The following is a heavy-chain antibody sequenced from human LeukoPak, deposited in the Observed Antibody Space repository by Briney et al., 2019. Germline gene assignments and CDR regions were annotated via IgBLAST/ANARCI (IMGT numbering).Heavy chain of an antibody. J-gene: IGHJ4*01. Sequence: SETLSLTCGVSVASITSDNWWSWVRQPPGKGLEWIGSIDYSGSTYYNASLKSRLTISVETTKDQFSLRLSSVTAADTAVYYCARHSENVPVAALDYWGQGTLITVSS. D-gene: IGHD6-19*01. CDR2: IDYSGST. V-gene: IGHV4-39*01. CDR3: ARHSENVPVAALDY. CDR1: VASITSDNW.